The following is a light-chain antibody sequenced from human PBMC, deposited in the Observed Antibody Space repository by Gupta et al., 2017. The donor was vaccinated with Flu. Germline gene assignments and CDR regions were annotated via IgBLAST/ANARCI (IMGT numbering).Light chain of an antibody. Sequence: DVVMSQSPLFLVVTLGQPAYLSCRSSQGLVYSDGNTYLHWFQQRPGQSPRRLIHLVSSRDSGVPDRFSGSGSGTYFTLRISRVEADDVGVYYCMQGAHWPWTFGQGTKVEI. CDR3: MQGAHWPWT. J-gene: IGKJ1*01. CDR2: LVS. V-gene: IGKV2-30*01. CDR1: QGLVYSDGNTY.